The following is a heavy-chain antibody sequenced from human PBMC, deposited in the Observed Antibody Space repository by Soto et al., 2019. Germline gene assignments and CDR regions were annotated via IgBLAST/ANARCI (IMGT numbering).Heavy chain of an antibody. CDR1: VYTFTNHG. V-gene: IGHV1-18*04. D-gene: IGHD3-16*01. CDR3: ARDRVAGIWGDAFDI. CDR2: INPYNANT. J-gene: IGHJ3*02. Sequence: GXSVKVSCKTSVYTFTNHGIPWVRQAPGQGLEWMGWINPYNANTNYAQKLQGRVTMTTDTSTTTAYMDLRSLTSDDTAVYYCARDRVAGIWGDAFDIWGQGTVVTVSS.